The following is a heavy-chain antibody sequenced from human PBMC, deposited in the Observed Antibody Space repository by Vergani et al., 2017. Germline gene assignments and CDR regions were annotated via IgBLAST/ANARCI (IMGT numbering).Heavy chain of an antibody. V-gene: IGHV5-51*03. Sequence: EVQLVQSGAEVTKPGESLKISCKGSGYSFTSYWIGWVRPMTGKGLEWMGIIYPGDAETSYSPSFQGQVTISADKSISTAYLQWSSLQAADTAMYYCARPMGRAADCYSDYWGQGTLVTVSS. CDR2: IYPGDAET. J-gene: IGHJ4*02. D-gene: IGHD2-21*02. CDR3: ARPMGRAADCYSDY. CDR1: GYSFTSYW.